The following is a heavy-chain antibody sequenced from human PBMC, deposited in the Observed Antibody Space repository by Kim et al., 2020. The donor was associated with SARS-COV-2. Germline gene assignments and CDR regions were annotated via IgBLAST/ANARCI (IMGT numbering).Heavy chain of an antibody. J-gene: IGHJ6*02. V-gene: IGHV3-9*01. CDR2: ISWNSGSI. D-gene: IGHD3-22*01. CDR1: GFTFDDYA. CDR3: AKFYGIDYYDSSGPPYYYYGMDV. Sequence: GGSLRLSCAASGFTFDDYAMHWVRQAPGKGLEWVSGISWNSGSIGYADSVKGRFTISRDNAKNSLYLQMNSLRAEDTALYYCAKFYGIDYYDSSGPPYYYYGMDVWGQGTTVTVSS.